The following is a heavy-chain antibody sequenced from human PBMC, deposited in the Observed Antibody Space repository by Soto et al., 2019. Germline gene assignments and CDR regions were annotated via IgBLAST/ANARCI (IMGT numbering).Heavy chain of an antibody. D-gene: IGHD6-19*01. J-gene: IGHJ5*02. Sequence: GGSLRLSCTASGFTFSSYNMNWVRQAPGKGLEWVSFISSGGEYRFYADSVKGRFNISRDNAKNSVYLHLNSLTAADTAVYYCTGDRRLVQDWFDPWGQGTLVTVSS. V-gene: IGHV3-21*01. CDR1: GFTFSSYN. CDR2: ISSGGEYR. CDR3: TGDRRLVQDWFDP.